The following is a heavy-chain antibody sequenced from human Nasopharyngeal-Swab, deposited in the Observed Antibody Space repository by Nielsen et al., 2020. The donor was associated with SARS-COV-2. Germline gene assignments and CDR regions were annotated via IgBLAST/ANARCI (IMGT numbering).Heavy chain of an antibody. D-gene: IGHD3-22*01. CDR2: IKQSGSGQ. CDR1: GFTFSSYW. J-gene: IGHJ6*03. CDR3: ARLFRDYYDSSGYYYYYYYMDV. V-gene: IGHV3-7*01. Sequence: LSLTCAASGFTFSSYWMSWVRQAPGKGLEWVAHIKQSGSGQYYVDSVKGRFTISRDNAKNSLYLQMNSLRAEDTAVYYCARLFRDYYDSSGYYYYYYYMDVWGKGTTVTVSS.